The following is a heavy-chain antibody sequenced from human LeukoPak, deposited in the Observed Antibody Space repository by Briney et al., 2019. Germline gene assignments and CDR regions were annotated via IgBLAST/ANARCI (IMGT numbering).Heavy chain of an antibody. CDR3: ARLPNGGVWYFGV. D-gene: IGHD2-8*01. V-gene: IGHV5-51*01. CDR1: GYSFTTYW. CDR2: INPSDSDT. Sequence: GESLKISCKGSGYSFTTYWIAWLRQMPGKGLECMGIINPSDSDTRYRPSLQGQVTISVDKSITTAYLQWNSLKASDTAIYYCARLPNGGVWYFGVWGRGTLVTVSS. J-gene: IGHJ2*01.